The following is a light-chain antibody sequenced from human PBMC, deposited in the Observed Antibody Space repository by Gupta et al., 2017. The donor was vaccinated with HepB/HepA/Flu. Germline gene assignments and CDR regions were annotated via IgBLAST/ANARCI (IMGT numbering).Light chain of an antibody. J-gene: IGLJ2*01. CDR2: DVS. CDR3: TSFRSGSTLVI. V-gene: IGLV2-14*03. CDR1: SSDVGGYNS. Sequence: QSGLTQPASVSGSPGQSITISCTGTSSDVGGYNSVSWYQQYPGRAPKLLIYDVSNRPSGVSNRFSGSKTGNSASLTISGLQAEDEAVDDCTSFRSGSTLVIFGGGTELTVL.